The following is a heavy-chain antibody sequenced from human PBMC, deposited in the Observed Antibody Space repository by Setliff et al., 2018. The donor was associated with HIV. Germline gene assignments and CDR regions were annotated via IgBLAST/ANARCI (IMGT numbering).Heavy chain of an antibody. Sequence: GASVKVSCKASGYTLGGNYMHWVRQAPGQGLEWMGWIDPNSGGTNYAQKFQGRVTLTTDTSTNTVYMELKSLRSDDTAVYFCARGQLDRHLRSDVPFDIWGQGTMVT. CDR1: GYTLGGNY. V-gene: IGHV1-2*02. D-gene: IGHD1-1*01. J-gene: IGHJ3*02. CDR3: ARGQLDRHLRSDVPFDI. CDR2: IDPNSGGT.